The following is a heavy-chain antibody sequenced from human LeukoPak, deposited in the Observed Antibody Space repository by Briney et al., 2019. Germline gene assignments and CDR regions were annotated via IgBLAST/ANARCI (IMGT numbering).Heavy chain of an antibody. CDR3: AREGYYYDFWSGYYEFYYYYGMDV. D-gene: IGHD3-3*01. J-gene: IGHJ6*02. Sequence: ASVKVSCKASGYTFTSYGISWVRQAPGQGLEWMGWISAYNGNTNYAQKLQGRVTMTTDTSTSTAYMELRSLRSDDTAVYYCAREGYYYDFWSGYYEFYYYYGMDVWGQGTTVTASS. CDR1: GYTFTSYG. V-gene: IGHV1-18*01. CDR2: ISAYNGNT.